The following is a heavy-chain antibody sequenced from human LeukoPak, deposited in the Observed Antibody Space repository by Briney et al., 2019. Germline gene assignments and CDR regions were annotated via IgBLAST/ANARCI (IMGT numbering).Heavy chain of an antibody. D-gene: IGHD4-23*01. CDR3: ARARYGGNPLGENYYYGMDV. Sequence: ASVKVSCRSSGYSFSDFYIHWVRQAPGQGLEWMGWINPNSGGSNSAQTFHGRVTMTRDTSTSTVYMELSSLRSEDTAVYYCARARYGGNPLGENYYYGMDVWGQGTTVTVSS. CDR2: INPNSGGS. CDR1: GYSFSDFY. J-gene: IGHJ6*02. V-gene: IGHV1-2*02.